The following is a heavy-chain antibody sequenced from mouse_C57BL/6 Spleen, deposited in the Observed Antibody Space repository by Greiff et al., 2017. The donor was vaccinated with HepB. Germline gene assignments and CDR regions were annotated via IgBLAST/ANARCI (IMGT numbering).Heavy chain of an antibody. CDR2: ILPGSGST. V-gene: IGHV1-9*01. CDR1: GYTFTGYW. CDR3: ARGAYYSNYGVGLFAY. Sequence: QVQLQQSGAELMKPGASVKLSCKATGYTFTGYWIEWVKQRPGHGLEWIGEILPGSGSTNYNEKFKGKATFTADTSSNTAYMQLSSLTTEDSAIYYCARGAYYSNYGVGLFAYWGQGTLVTVSA. D-gene: IGHD2-5*01. J-gene: IGHJ3*01.